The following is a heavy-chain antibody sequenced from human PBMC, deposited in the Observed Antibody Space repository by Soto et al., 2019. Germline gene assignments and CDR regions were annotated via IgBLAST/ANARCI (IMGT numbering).Heavy chain of an antibody. V-gene: IGHV1-3*01. CDR1: GYSFTRYA. D-gene: IGHD6-19*01. Sequence: ALVKLSCKTSGYSFTRYAMHWVRQAPGQRLEWMGWINAGNGNTKYSQKFQGRVTITIDTSASTAYMELSSLRSEDTAIYYCARDLGGWPDYWGQGTLVTVSS. CDR3: ARDLGGWPDY. CDR2: INAGNGNT. J-gene: IGHJ4*02.